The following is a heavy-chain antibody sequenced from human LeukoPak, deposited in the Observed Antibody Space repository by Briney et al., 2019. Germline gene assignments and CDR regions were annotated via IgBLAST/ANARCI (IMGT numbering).Heavy chain of an antibody. V-gene: IGHV1-18*01. CDR2: ISAYNGNT. Sequence: GESLKISCKGSGYPFTSYGISWVRQAPGQGLEWMGWISAYNGNTNYAQKLQGRVTMTTDTATSTAYMELRSLRSDDTAVYYCARDRQLERRGYYYYYYMDVWGKGTTVTVSS. CDR3: ARDRQLERRGYYYYYYMDV. J-gene: IGHJ6*03. CDR1: GYPFTSYG. D-gene: IGHD1-1*01.